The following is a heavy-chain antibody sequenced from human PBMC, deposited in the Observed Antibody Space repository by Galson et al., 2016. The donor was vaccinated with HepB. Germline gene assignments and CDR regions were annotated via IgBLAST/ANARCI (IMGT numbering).Heavy chain of an antibody. CDR1: GGSISSYF. J-gene: IGHJ4*02. CDR2: IYKSGST. CDR3: ARYVTDGAALRSFDY. Sequence: SETLSLTCNVSGGSISSYFWSWIRQSPGKGLEWIGYIYKSGSTSYSPSLKSRVTLSVDTSKNQFSLKMTSVTAEDTAIYYCARYVTDGAALRSFDYWGQGILVTVSS. D-gene: IGHD2-15*01. V-gene: IGHV4-59*12.